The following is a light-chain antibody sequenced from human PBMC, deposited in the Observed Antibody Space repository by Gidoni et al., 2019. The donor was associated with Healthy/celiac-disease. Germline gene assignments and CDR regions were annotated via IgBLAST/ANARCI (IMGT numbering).Light chain of an antibody. J-gene: IGKJ1*01. CDR2: AAS. Sequence: DIQMTQSPSSLSASVGDRVTITCRASQSISSYLNWYQQKPGKAPKLLIYAASSLQSWVPSRFSGSGSGTDFTLTISSLQPEDFATYYCQQSYSTPRKFXXXTKVEIK. CDR3: QQSYSTPRK. V-gene: IGKV1-39*01. CDR1: QSISSY.